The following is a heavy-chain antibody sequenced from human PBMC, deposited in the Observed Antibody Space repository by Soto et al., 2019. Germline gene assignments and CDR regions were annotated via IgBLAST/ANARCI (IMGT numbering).Heavy chain of an antibody. J-gene: IGHJ6*02. CDR2: ISYDGSNK. D-gene: IGHD2-2*02. CDR3: ASGGIVLVPAAILYEDYYGMDV. CDR1: GFTFSSYA. V-gene: IGHV3-30-3*01. Sequence: PGGSLRLSCAASGFTFSSYAMHWVRQAPGKGLEWVAVISYDGSNKYYADSVKGRFTISRDNSKNTLYLQMNSLRAEDTAVYYCASGGIVLVPAAILYEDYYGMDVWGQGTTVTVSS.